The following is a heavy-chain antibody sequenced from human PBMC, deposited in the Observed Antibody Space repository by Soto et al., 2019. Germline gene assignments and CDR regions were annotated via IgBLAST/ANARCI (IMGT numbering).Heavy chain of an antibody. CDR2: ITFDGRNK. Sequence: GGSLRLSCAASGFSFSRYAMHWVRQAPGKGLEWLAVITFDGRNKYYVDSLRGRFTISRDNSKNTVYLQMNNLRVEDTALYYCARDQYYDTSGYLTYYFDSWGQGTLVTVSS. V-gene: IGHV3-30*03. CDR1: GFSFSRYA. D-gene: IGHD3-22*01. CDR3: ARDQYYDTSGYLTYYFDS. J-gene: IGHJ4*02.